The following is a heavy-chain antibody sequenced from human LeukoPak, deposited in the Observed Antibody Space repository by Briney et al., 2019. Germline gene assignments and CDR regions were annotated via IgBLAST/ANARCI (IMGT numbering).Heavy chain of an antibody. J-gene: IGHJ4*02. V-gene: IGHV4-4*09. D-gene: IGHD3-10*01. CDR1: GGSISSYY. Sequence: PETLSLTCSVSGGSISSYYWSWIRQPPGKGLEWIGYISPTGGTNYNPSLTSRVTVSVDTSKNFFSLNLDPVTAADTAVYFCARRSVTRWYYSDWGQGTLVTVSS. CDR2: ISPTGGT. CDR3: ARRSVTRWYYSD.